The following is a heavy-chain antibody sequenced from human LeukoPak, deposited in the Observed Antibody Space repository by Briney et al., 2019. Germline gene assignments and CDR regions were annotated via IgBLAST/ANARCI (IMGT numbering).Heavy chain of an antibody. Sequence: SETLSLTCTVSGVSISSSSYYWGWIRQPPGKGLEWIGSIYYSGSTYYNPSLKSRVTISVDTSKNQFSLKLSSVTAADTAVYYCARLSMRSGMDVWGQGTTVTVSS. CDR3: ARLSMRSGMDV. CDR2: IYYSGST. V-gene: IGHV4-39*01. J-gene: IGHJ6*02. CDR1: GVSISSSSYY. D-gene: IGHD3-22*01.